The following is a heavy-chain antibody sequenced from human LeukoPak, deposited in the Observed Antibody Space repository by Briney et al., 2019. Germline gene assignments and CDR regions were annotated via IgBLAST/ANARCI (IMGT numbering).Heavy chain of an antibody. V-gene: IGHV3-11*01. CDR3: SNGRTSSGTLQHDY. D-gene: IGHD6-19*01. CDR1: GFTFSDYY. J-gene: IGHJ4*02. Sequence: PGGSLRLSCAASGFTFSDYYMSWIRQAPGKGLEWVSYISSSGSTIYYADSVKGRFTISRDNSENTLYLQMNSLRAEDTALYYCSNGRTSSGTLQHDYWGQGTLVTVSS. CDR2: ISSSGSTI.